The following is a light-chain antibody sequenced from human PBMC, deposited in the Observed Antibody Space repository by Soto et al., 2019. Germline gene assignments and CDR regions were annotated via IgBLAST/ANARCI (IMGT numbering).Light chain of an antibody. Sequence: SYELTQPPSMSVSPGQTATITCSGADLGSKFACWYQQKPGQSPILVIYQDNKRPSGIPERFSGSNSGNTATLTISGTQPMDEADYYCQAWDIRVFGGGTQLIVL. CDR3: QAWDIRV. V-gene: IGLV3-1*01. CDR1: DLGSKF. J-gene: IGLJ7*01. CDR2: QDN.